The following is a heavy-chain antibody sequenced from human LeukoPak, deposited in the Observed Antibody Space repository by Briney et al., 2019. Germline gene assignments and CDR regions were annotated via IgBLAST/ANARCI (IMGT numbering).Heavy chain of an antibody. CDR2: ISSSSSYV. CDR3: ARGERGLYCSSTSCYPVL. V-gene: IGHV3-21*01. D-gene: IGHD2-2*01. Sequence: GGSLRLSCAASGFTFSSYSMNWVRQAPGKGLEWVSSISSSSSYVYYADSVKGRFTISRDNAKNSLYLQMNSLRAEDTAVYYCARGERGLYCSSTSCYPVLGGQGTLVTVSS. J-gene: IGHJ4*02. CDR1: GFTFSSYS.